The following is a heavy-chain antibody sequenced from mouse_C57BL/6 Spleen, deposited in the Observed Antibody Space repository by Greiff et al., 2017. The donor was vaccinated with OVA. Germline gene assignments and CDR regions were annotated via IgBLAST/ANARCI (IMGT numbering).Heavy chain of an antibody. CDR2: ILPGSGST. J-gene: IGHJ1*03. Sequence: QVQLKQSGAELMKPGASVKLSCKATGYTFTGYWIEWVKQRPGHGLEWIGEILPGSGSTNYNEKFKGKATFTADTSSNTAYMQLSSLTTEDSAIYDGARRTGVARWYFDVWGTGTTVTVSS. D-gene: IGHD1-1*01. CDR3: ARRTGVARWYFDV. V-gene: IGHV1-9*01. CDR1: GYTFTGYW.